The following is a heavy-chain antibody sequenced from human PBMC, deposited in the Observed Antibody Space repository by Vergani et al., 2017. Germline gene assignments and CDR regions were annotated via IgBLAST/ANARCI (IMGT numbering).Heavy chain of an antibody. Sequence: QVQLQESGPGLVKPSQTLSLTCTVPGGPISSGGYYWSWIRQHPGKGLEWIGYIYYSGSTYYNPSLKSRVTISLDTSKQQISLHLTSVTAADTAVYYCARRRSGVVPSSMSALDYWRQG. CDR2: IYYSGST. CDR3: ARRRSGVVPSSMSALDY. CDR1: GGPISSGGYY. D-gene: IGHD2-15*01. J-gene: IGHJ4*02. V-gene: IGHV4-31*03.